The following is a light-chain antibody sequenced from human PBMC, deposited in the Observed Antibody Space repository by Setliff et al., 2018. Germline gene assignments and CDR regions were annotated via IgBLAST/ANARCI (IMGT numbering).Light chain of an antibody. J-gene: IGLJ2*01. CDR1: SSNIGNNY. CDR2: DNI. Sequence: SALTQPPSVSAAPGQRVTISCSGSSSNIGNNYVSWYQQLPGTAPKLLIYDNIKRPSGIPDRFSGSKSGTSATLGITGLQTGDEADYYCLAWDSSLSATLIGGGTKVTVL. V-gene: IGLV1-51*01. CDR3: LAWDSSLSATL.